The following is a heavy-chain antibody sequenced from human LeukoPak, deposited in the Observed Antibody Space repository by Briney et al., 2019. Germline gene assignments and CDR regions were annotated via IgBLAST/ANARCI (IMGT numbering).Heavy chain of an antibody. D-gene: IGHD3-3*01. Sequence: ASVKVSCKVSGYTLTELSMHWVRQAPGKGLEWMGGFDPEDGETIYAQKFQGRVTMTEDTSTDTAYMELSSLRSEDTAVYYCAKDMGQYDFWSGQNYYYYMDVWGKGTTVTVSS. CDR3: AKDMGQYDFWSGQNYYYYMDV. V-gene: IGHV1-24*01. CDR1: GYTLTELS. J-gene: IGHJ6*03. CDR2: FDPEDGET.